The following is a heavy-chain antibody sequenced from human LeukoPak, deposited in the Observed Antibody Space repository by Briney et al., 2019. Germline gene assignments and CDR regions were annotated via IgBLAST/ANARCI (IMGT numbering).Heavy chain of an antibody. CDR1: GGSISSSSYY. J-gene: IGHJ4*02. D-gene: IGHD6-19*01. V-gene: IGHV4-39*01. CDR3: ARHGIAVAAHSDY. Sequence: SETLSLTCTVSGGSISSSSYYWGWIRQPPGKGLEWIGSIYYSGSTYYNPSLKSRVTISVDTPKNQFSLKLSSVTAADTAVYYCARHGIAVAAHSDYWGQGTLVTVSS. CDR2: IYYSGST.